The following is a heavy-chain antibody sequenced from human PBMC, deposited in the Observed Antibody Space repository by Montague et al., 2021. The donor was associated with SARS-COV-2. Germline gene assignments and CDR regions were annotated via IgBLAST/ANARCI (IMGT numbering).Heavy chain of an antibody. Sequence: SLRLSCAASGFAFNSYGVNWVRQAPGKGLEWVSVTYSGGSKTFYADSVRGRFTISRDDSKNTVYLQLGSLRAEDTAAYYCVRARGSNCYCPSHWGQGTLVTVSS. CDR3: VRARGSNCYCPSH. V-gene: IGHV3-23*03. D-gene: IGHD2-15*01. CDR1: GFAFNSYG. J-gene: IGHJ4*02. CDR2: TYSGGSKT.